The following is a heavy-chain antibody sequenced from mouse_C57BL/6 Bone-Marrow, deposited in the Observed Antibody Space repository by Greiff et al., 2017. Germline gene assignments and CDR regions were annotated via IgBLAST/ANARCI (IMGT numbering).Heavy chain of an antibody. D-gene: IGHD1-1*01. CDR2: IDPANGNT. CDR1: GFNIKNTY. J-gene: IGHJ3*01. V-gene: IGHV14-3*01. Sequence: VQLKQSVAELVRPGASVKLSCTASGFNIKNTYMHWVKQRPEQGLEWIGRIDPANGNTKYAPKFQGKATITADTSSNTAYLQLSSLTSEDTAIYYCGSPYDYGSSPFAYWGQGTLVTVSA. CDR3: GSPYDYGSSPFAY.